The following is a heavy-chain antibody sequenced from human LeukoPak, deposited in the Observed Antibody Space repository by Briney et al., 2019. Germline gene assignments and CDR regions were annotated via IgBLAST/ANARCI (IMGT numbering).Heavy chain of an antibody. J-gene: IGHJ4*02. D-gene: IGHD3-3*01. CDR2: FDPEAAKM. CDR3: PTRRGDFWSGFVN. V-gene: IGHV1-24*01. Sequence: ASVTDSSKVSGNTLRELSIPWVRQAAGKGLQCMGCFDPEAAKMVYAQNFQGRVTMTDDTSTQTAYMALSALTSGDTAAYYCPTRRGDFWSGFVNWGQGTLVTVSS. CDR1: GNTLRELS.